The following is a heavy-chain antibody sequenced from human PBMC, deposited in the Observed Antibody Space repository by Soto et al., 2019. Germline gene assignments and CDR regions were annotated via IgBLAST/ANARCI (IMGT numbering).Heavy chain of an antibody. Sequence: GDSLKISCKGSGYSFASYWIGWVRQMPGEGLEWLGVIYPGDSDTRYSPSLQGQVTISVDKSISTAYLQWSSLRASDSAMYCCARSGGNANRFSEHWGQGTLVTVSS. CDR3: ARSGGNANRFSEH. CDR2: IYPGDSDT. D-gene: IGHD2-15*01. V-gene: IGHV5-51*01. CDR1: GYSFASYW. J-gene: IGHJ4*02.